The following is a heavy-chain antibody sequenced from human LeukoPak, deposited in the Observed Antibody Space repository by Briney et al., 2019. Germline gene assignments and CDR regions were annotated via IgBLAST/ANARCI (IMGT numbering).Heavy chain of an antibody. CDR2: IKRDGSQT. CDR1: GLTFSGYW. D-gene: IGHD3-10*01. J-gene: IGHJ4*02. CDR3: ARDSPIPGGTGSNDY. V-gene: IGHV3-7*01. Sequence: PGGSLRLSCVGSGLTFSGYWMSWVRQAPGKGLEWVANIKRDGSQTNYVASVKGRFTISRDNAKNSLYLQMNRLRPEDSAVYYCARDSPIPGGTGSNDYWGQGTLVTVSS.